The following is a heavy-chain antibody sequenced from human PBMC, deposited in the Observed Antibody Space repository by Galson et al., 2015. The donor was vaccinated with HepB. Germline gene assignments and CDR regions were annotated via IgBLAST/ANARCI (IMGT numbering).Heavy chain of an antibody. J-gene: IGHJ4*02. D-gene: IGHD1-26*01. CDR1: GFTFSNAW. CDR2: IKSKTYGGST. V-gene: IGHV3-15*05. Sequence: SLRLSCAASGFTFSNAWMSWVRQAPGKGLEWVGRIKSKTYGGSTYYADSVKGRFTISRDNSKNTLYLQMSSLRTEDTAVYYCVKETGPYSGSLGDYWGQGTLVTVSS. CDR3: VKETGPYSGSLGDY.